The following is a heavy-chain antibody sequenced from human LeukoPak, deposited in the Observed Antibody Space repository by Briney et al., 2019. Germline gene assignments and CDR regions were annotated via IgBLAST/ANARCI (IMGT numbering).Heavy chain of an antibody. CDR3: ARGPCSSTSCPSRGAFDI. CDR2: IYTSGST. Sequence: SETLSLTCTVSGGSISSYYWSWVWQPAGKGLEWIGRIYTSGSTNYNPSLKSRVTMSVDTSKNQFSLKLSSVTAADTAVYYCARGPCSSTSCPSRGAFDIWGQGTMVTVSS. J-gene: IGHJ3*02. V-gene: IGHV4-4*07. D-gene: IGHD2-2*01. CDR1: GGSISSYY.